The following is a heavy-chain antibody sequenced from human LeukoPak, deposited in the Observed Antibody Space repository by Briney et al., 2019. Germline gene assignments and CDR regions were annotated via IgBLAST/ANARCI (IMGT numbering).Heavy chain of an antibody. CDR3: ARLLPRGHFDL. D-gene: IGHD3-10*01. Sequence: GGSLRLSCAASGFTFSSYSMNWVRQAPGKGLEWVSSISSSSSYIYYADSVKGRFTISRDNAKNSLYLQMNSLRAEDTAVYYCARLLPRGHFDLWGRGTLVTVSS. V-gene: IGHV3-21*01. J-gene: IGHJ2*01. CDR1: GFTFSSYS. CDR2: ISSSSSYI.